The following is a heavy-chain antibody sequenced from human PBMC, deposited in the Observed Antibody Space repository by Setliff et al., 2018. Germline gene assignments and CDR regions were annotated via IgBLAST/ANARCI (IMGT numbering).Heavy chain of an antibody. V-gene: IGHV4-39*07. Sequence: PSETLSLTCTVSGGSISSSRYYWGWIRQPPGKGLEWIGSIYYSGSTYYNPSLKSRVTISVDTSKNQFSLKLSSVTAADTAVYYCARVRSYGSGNYYYYYYDMDVWGQGTTVTVSS. CDR1: GGSISSSRYY. CDR2: IYYSGST. CDR3: ARVRSYGSGNYYYYYYDMDV. D-gene: IGHD3-10*01. J-gene: IGHJ6*02.